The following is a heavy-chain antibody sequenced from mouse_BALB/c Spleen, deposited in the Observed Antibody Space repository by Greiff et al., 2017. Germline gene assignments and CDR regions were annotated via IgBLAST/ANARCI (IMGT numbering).Heavy chain of an antibody. D-gene: IGHD3-1*01. CDR3: ASSSDYFDY. J-gene: IGHJ2*02. CDR1: GYTFTSYD. CDR2: IYPGVGST. V-gene: IGHV1S33*01. Sequence: LKQSGPERVNPGALVKISCKASGYTFTSYDINWVKQRPGQGLEWIGWIYPGVGSTKYNEKFMGKATLTADNSSSTAYMQLIILTSEISAVFFFASSSDYFDYGGQGTSLTVSS.